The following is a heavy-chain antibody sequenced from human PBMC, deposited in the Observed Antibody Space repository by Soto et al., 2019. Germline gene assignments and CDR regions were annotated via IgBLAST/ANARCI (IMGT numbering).Heavy chain of an antibody. CDR1: GGSISSYY. Sequence: QVQLQESGPGLVKPSETLSLTCTVSGGSISSYYWSWIRQPPGKGLEWLGYIYYSGSTNYNPSLKSRVTISVDTSKNQFSLKLSSVTAADTAVYYCATLKDCSGGSCYLNDAFDIWGQGTMVTVSS. V-gene: IGHV4-59*01. J-gene: IGHJ3*02. D-gene: IGHD2-15*01. CDR3: ATLKDCSGGSCYLNDAFDI. CDR2: IYYSGST.